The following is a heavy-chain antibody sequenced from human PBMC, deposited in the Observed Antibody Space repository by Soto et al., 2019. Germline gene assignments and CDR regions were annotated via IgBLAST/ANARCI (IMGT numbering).Heavy chain of an antibody. CDR1: GGSISSYY. Sequence: SETLSLTCTVSGGSISSYYWSWIRQPPGKGLEWIGYIYYSGSTNYNPSLKSRVTISVDTSKNQFSLKLSSATAADTAVYYCARAPLHITMVRGPYSYYSTDAWGTGTTATVSS. CDR2: IYYSGST. CDR3: ARAPLHITMVRGPYSYYSTDA. V-gene: IGHV4-59*01. D-gene: IGHD3-10*01. J-gene: IGHJ6*03.